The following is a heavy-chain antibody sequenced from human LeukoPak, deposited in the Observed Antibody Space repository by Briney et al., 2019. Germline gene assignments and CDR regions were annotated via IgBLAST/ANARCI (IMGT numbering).Heavy chain of an antibody. D-gene: IGHD3-16*01. CDR3: VRRDQYVSADY. Sequence: SETLSLTCTVSGGSISGYYWSWIRQTPGKGLEWIGYIYYTGTTYYNPSLKSRVTISVDTSKNQFSLKLTSLTAADTAVYSCVRRDQYVSADYWGQGTLVTVSS. V-gene: IGHV4-59*08. CDR2: IYYTGTT. J-gene: IGHJ4*02. CDR1: GGSISGYY.